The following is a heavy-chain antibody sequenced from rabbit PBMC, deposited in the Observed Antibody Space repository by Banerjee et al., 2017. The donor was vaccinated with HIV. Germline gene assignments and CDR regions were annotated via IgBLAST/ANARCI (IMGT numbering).Heavy chain of an antibody. Sequence: QQLKETGGGLVQPGGSLTLSCKASGFDFNNYYMSWVRQAPGKGLEWIGIIYAGEGTDYASWVNGRFTISNDNAQNTVDLQMGGLTAADTATYFCARISSSDAYPSYYFDLWGPGTLVTVS. D-gene: IGHD1-1*01. CDR3: ARISSSDAYPSYYFDL. CDR1: GFDFNNYY. J-gene: IGHJ4*01. CDR2: IYAGEGT. V-gene: IGHV1S7*01.